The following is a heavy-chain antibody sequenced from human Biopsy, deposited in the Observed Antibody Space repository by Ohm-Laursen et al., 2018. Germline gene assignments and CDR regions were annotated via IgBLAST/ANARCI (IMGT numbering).Heavy chain of an antibody. CDR2: ISRSTSHI. V-gene: IGHV3-21*06. D-gene: IGHD1-14*01. J-gene: IGHJ5*02. Sequence: SLRLSCSASGFSLRNYTINWVRQAPGKGPEWVSSISRSTSHILYAETLKGRFTSSRDNAKNSVYLQMNSLRAEDTGVYYCARGRSHLLPDHDWFDPWGQGTLVTVPS. CDR3: ARGRSHLLPDHDWFDP. CDR1: GFSLRNYT.